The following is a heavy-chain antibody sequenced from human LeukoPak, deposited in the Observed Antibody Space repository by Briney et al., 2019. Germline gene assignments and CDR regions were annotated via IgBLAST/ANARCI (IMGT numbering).Heavy chain of an antibody. J-gene: IGHJ4*02. Sequence: GGSLRLSCAASGFTFSNAWMSWVRQAPGKGLEWVGCIKSKTDGGTTDYAAPVKGRFTISRDDSKNTLYLQMNSLKTEDTAVYYCTGQSVRGVKYYLDYWGQGTLVTVSS. V-gene: IGHV3-15*01. CDR1: GFTFSNAW. CDR2: IKSKTDGGTT. CDR3: TGQSVRGVKYYLDY. D-gene: IGHD3-10*01.